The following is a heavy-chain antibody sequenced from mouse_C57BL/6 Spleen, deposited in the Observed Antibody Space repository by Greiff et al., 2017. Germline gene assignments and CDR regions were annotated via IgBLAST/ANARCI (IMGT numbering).Heavy chain of an antibody. Sequence: QVQLKESGAELARPGASVKLSCKASGYTFTSYGISWVKQRTGQGLEWIGEIYPRSGNTYYNEKFKGKATLTADKSSSTAYMELRSLTSEDSAVYFCARGGDEDYYAMDYWGQGTSVTVSS. V-gene: IGHV1-81*01. CDR3: ARGGDEDYYAMDY. J-gene: IGHJ4*01. CDR1: GYTFTSYG. CDR2: IYPRSGNT.